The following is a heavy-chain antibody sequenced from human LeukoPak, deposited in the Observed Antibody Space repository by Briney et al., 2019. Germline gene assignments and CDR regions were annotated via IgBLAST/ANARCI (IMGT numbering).Heavy chain of an antibody. V-gene: IGHV3-21*01. J-gene: IGHJ4*02. CDR2: ISSSSSYI. CDR1: GFTFNSYS. D-gene: IGHD6-13*01. Sequence: GGSLRLSCAASGFTFNSYSMNWVRQAPGKGLEWVSSISSSSSYIYYADSVKGRFTISRDNAKNSLYLQMNSLRAEDTAVYYCARDPMAAASYWGQGTLVTVSS. CDR3: ARDPMAAASY.